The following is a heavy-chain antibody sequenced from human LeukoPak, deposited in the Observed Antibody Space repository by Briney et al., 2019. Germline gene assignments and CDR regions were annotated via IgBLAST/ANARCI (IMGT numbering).Heavy chain of an antibody. CDR2: IIPIFGTA. D-gene: IGHD3-10*01. Sequence: GASVKVSCKASGGTFSSYAISWVRQAPGQGLEWMGGIIPIFGTANYAQKFQGRVTITADESTSTAYMELSSLRSEDTAVYYCARTKGGFGELLIWGQGTLVTVSS. CDR1: GGTFSSYA. CDR3: ARTKGGFGELLI. J-gene: IGHJ4*02. V-gene: IGHV1-69*13.